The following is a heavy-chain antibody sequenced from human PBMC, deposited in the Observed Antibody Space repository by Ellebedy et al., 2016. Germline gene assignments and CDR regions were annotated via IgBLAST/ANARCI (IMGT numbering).Heavy chain of an antibody. V-gene: IGHV3-13*01. CDR3: ARGIEAYSWGGMDV. J-gene: IGHJ6*02. Sequence: GGSLRLXXVASGFTFSPRDMHWVRQATGKGLEWVPANGTAGDTYYRDSVKGRFTISRDNAKNSLYLQMNSLSAGDTAVYYCARGIEAYSWGGMDVWGQGTTVTVSS. D-gene: IGHD5-18*01. CDR1: GFTFSPRD. CDR2: NGTAGDT.